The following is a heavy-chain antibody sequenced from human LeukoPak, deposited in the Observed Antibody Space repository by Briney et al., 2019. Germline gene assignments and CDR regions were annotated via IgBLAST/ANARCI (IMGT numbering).Heavy chain of an antibody. CDR3: ARAICSSTSCYRYYFDY. Sequence: SVKVSCKASGGTFSSYAISWVRQAPGQGLEWMGGIIPIFGTANYAQKFQGRVTITADESTSTAYMELSSLRSEDTAVYYCARAICSSTSCYRYYFDYWGQRTLVTVSS. D-gene: IGHD2-2*02. J-gene: IGHJ4*02. CDR2: IIPIFGTA. V-gene: IGHV1-69*13. CDR1: GGTFSSYA.